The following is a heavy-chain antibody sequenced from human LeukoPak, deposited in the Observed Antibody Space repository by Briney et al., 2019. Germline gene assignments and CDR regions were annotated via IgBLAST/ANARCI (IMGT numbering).Heavy chain of an antibody. Sequence: PSETLSLTCTVSGGSISSYYWSWIRQPPGKGLEWIGYIYYSGSTNYNPSLKSRVTISVDTSKNQFSLKLSSVTAADTAVYYCARAIAAAGGADYWGQGTLVTVSS. J-gene: IGHJ4*02. D-gene: IGHD6-13*01. CDR3: ARAIAAAGGADY. CDR1: GGSISSYY. V-gene: IGHV4-59*01. CDR2: IYYSGST.